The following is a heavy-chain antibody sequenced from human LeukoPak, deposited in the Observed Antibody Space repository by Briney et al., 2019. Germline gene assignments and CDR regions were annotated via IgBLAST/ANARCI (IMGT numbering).Heavy chain of an antibody. V-gene: IGHV4-59*08. J-gene: IGHJ4*02. CDR3: ARGEVGATILGGFDY. CDR1: GGSISSYY. Sequence: KSSETLSLTCTVSGGSISSYYWSWIRQPPGKGLEWSGYIYYSGSTNYNPSLKSRVTISVDTSKDQFSLKLSSVTAADTAVYYCARGEVGATILGGFDYWGQGTLVTVSS. CDR2: IYYSGST. D-gene: IGHD1-26*01.